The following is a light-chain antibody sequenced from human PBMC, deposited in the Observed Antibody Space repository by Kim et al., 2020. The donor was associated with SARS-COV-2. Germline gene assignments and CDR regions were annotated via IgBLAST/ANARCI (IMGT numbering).Light chain of an antibody. V-gene: IGKV3-15*01. CDR3: QQYDEWPLT. CDR1: QSVSIN. CDR2: DVS. J-gene: IGKJ4*01. Sequence: SVSPGESVTLSCRARQSVSINLAWYQRNPGQAPRLLIYDVSTRATGIPAKFSGSGSGTEFTLTISSLQSEDFAVYYCQQYDEWPLTFGGGTKLEIK.